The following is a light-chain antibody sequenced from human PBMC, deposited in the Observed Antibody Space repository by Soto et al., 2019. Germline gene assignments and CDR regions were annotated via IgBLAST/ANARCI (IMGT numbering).Light chain of an antibody. CDR1: QSISSN. CDR2: GAS. Sequence: EIVMTQSPATLSVSPGGRATLSCRASQSISSNLAWYQQKPGQAPRLLIYGASTRATDIPARFSGSGSGTDFTLTISSLQSEDFARYYCQQYNKWPPYTFGQGTKLEIK. CDR3: QQYNKWPPYT. J-gene: IGKJ2*01. V-gene: IGKV3-15*01.